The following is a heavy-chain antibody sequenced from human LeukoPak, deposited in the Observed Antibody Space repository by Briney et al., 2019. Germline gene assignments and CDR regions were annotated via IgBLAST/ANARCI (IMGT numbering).Heavy chain of an antibody. CDR1: GYTFTGYY. Sequence: ASVKVSCKASGYTFTGYYMHWVRQAPGQGLEWMGIINPSGGSTSCAQKFQGRVTMTRDTSTSTVYMELSSLRSEDTAVYYCARTEDTAMVSPEFSYYYYYYGMDVWGQGTTVTVSS. V-gene: IGHV1-46*01. J-gene: IGHJ6*02. CDR3: ARTEDTAMVSPEFSYYYYYYGMDV. D-gene: IGHD5-18*01. CDR2: INPSGGST.